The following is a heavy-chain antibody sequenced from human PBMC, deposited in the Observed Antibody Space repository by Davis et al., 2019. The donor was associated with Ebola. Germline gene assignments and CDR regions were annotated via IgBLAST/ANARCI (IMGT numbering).Heavy chain of an antibody. Sequence: PSETLSLTCDVSGDSISISNWWSWVRQSPGKGLEWIGEIYHNGMTNYNPSLKSRVTISVDKSKNHFSLRLTSVTAADTAMYYCGGIRGQWLESWGQGSLVTVST. V-gene: IGHV4/OR15-8*01. CDR3: GGIRGQWLES. CDR2: IYHNGMT. J-gene: IGHJ5*02. D-gene: IGHD6-19*01. CDR1: GDSISISNW.